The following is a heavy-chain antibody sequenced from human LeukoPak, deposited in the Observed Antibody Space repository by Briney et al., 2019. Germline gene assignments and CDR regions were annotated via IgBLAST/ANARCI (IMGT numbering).Heavy chain of an antibody. Sequence: GRSLRLSCAASGFTFSSYWMHWVRQAPGKGLVWVSRINSDGSSTSYADSVKGRFTISRDNAKNTLYLQMNSLRAEDTAVYYCARTRLDYGMDVWGQGTTVTVSS. CDR3: ARTRLDYGMDV. J-gene: IGHJ6*02. CDR1: GFTFSSYW. V-gene: IGHV3-74*01. CDR2: INSDGSST. D-gene: IGHD5-12*01.